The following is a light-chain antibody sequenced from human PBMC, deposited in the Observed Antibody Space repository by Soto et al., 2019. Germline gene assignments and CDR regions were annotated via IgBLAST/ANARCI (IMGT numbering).Light chain of an antibody. CDR3: SSYTTSTTYV. CDR1: SSDVGGYNS. J-gene: IGLJ1*01. CDR2: DVR. V-gene: IGLV2-14*01. Sequence: QSVLTQPASVSGSPGQSITISCTGTSSDVGGYNSVSWYQQDPGTAPKLLIYDVRNRPSGVSNRFSGSQSANTASLTISGLQAEDEADYYCSSYTTSTTYVFGTGTKVTVL.